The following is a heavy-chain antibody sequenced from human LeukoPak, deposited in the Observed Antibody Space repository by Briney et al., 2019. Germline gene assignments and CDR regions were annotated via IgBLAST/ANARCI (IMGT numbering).Heavy chain of an antibody. J-gene: IGHJ4*02. CDR2: ISAYNGNT. CDR1: GYSFTSNV. V-gene: IGHV1-18*01. CDR3: ARDRYYYDSSGYRKPFDY. D-gene: IGHD3-22*01. Sequence: ASVKVSCKASGYSFTSNVISWVRQAPGQGLEWMGWISAYNGNTNYAQKLQGRVTMTTDTSTSTAYMELRSLRSDDTAVYYCARDRYYYDSSGYRKPFDYWGQGTLVTVSS.